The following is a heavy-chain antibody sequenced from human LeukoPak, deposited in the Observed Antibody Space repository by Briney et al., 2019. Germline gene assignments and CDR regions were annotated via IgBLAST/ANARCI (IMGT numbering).Heavy chain of an antibody. D-gene: IGHD3-22*01. J-gene: IGHJ6*03. CDR2: IIPICGTA. Sequence: AVKLSCKAAGGTFISYAISWVRQAPGRGLEGRRGIIPICGTANYAQKFQGRVTITTDESTSTAYMELSSLRSEATAVSYCSRATHFYATSRDFKRGYSSYSTDVWDKGTPATVSS. CDR3: SRATHFYATSRDFKRGYSSYSTDV. V-gene: IGHV1-69*05. CDR1: GGTFISYA.